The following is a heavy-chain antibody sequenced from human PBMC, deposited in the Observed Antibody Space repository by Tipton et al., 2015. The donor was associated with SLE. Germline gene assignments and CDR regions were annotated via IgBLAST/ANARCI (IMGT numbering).Heavy chain of an antibody. Sequence: LRLSCAVYGGSFSGYYWSWIRQPPGKGLEWIGEINHSGSTNYNPSLKSRVTISVDTSKNQFSLKLSSVTAADTAVYYCAREWLTGDDDGTLDYWGQGTLVTVSS. J-gene: IGHJ4*02. V-gene: IGHV4-34*01. D-gene: IGHD6-19*01. CDR1: GGSFSGYY. CDR2: INHSGST. CDR3: AREWLTGDDDGTLDY.